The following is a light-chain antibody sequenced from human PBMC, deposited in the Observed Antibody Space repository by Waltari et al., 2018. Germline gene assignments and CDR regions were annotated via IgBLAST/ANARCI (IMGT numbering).Light chain of an antibody. J-gene: IGKJ4*01. V-gene: IGKV3-11*01. Sequence: EIVLTQSPATLSLSPGERVTLSCRASQSVGSDLSWYHQQPGQAPRLLIHQASTRAAGIPARFSGSGSGTDFTLTISSLEPEDFAVYYCQQRGSWPPAFGGGTKVEIK. CDR1: QSVGSD. CDR3: QQRGSWPPA. CDR2: QAS.